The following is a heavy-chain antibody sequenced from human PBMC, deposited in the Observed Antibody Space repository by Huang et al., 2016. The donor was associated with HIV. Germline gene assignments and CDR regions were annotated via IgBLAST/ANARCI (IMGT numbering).Heavy chain of an antibody. CDR1: GDSFNSNTFY. CDR3: ARTGVAVSDDPEYFQH. CDR2: IYYSETT. V-gene: IGHV4-39*02. J-gene: IGHJ1*01. D-gene: IGHD3-3*01. Sequence: LQESGPGLVGPSETLSLTCAVSGDSFNSNTFYWGRIRRPPGKALEWIGSIYYSETTYYNPALKRRARIAVDASKTRIFLHLRSVTAADTGVYYCARTGVAVSDDPEYFQHWGQGALVTIS.